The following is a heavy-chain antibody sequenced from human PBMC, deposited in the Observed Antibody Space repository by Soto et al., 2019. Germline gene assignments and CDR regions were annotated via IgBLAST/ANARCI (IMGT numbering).Heavy chain of an antibody. CDR2: ISGYNGAT. J-gene: IGHJ2*01. CDR3: ARKKYRNGLRYFDL. Sequence: QVQLVQSGDEVKKPGASVKVSCKASGYTFTNYDISWLRQAPGQGLEWMAWISGYNGATEFEPKFQGRVTMTTDTSTGTAYMELRRLTSDDTAVYYCARKKYRNGLRYFDLWGRGTLVIVAS. CDR1: GYTFTNYD. V-gene: IGHV1-18*01. D-gene: IGHD1-1*01.